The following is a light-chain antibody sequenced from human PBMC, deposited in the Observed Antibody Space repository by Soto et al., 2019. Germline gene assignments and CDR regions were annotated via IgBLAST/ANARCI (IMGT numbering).Light chain of an antibody. J-gene: IGLJ2*01. Sequence: QSVLTQEPSLTVSPGGTVTLNCGSSTGAVTSNHHPYWFQQKAGQAPRTLIYDTSNKHSWTPARFSGSLLGDKAALTLSGAQPEDEAQYYCLLSYNAARVFGGGTKLTVL. CDR3: LLSYNAARV. CDR2: DTS. CDR1: TGAVTSNHH. V-gene: IGLV7-46*01.